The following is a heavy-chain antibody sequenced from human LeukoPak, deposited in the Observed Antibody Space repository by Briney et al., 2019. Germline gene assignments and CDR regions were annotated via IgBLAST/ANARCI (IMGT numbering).Heavy chain of an antibody. J-gene: IGHJ6*02. V-gene: IGHV4-31*03. CDR2: IYYSGST. CDR3: ARLIIAVAGSGYYYYGMDV. D-gene: IGHD6-19*01. Sequence: SETLSLTCTVSGGSISSGGYYWSWIRQHPGKGLEWIGYIYYSGSTYYNPSLKSRVTISVDTSKNQSSLKLSSVTAADTAVYYCARLIIAVAGSGYYYYGMDVWGQGTTVTVSS. CDR1: GGSISSGGYY.